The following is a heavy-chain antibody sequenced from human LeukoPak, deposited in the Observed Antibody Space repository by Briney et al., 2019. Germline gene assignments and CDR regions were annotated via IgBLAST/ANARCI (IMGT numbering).Heavy chain of an antibody. Sequence: GGSLRLSCAASGNYWMHWVRQAPGKGLEWVAVISSDGRITYYADSVKGRFTISRDNSKSTMYVQMNSLRTEDTAVYYCTKEGAVTGSMWFDHWGQGTLVTVSS. CDR2: ISSDGRIT. V-gene: IGHV3-30*18. D-gene: IGHD6-19*01. CDR3: TKEGAVTGSMWFDH. J-gene: IGHJ5*02. CDR1: GNYW.